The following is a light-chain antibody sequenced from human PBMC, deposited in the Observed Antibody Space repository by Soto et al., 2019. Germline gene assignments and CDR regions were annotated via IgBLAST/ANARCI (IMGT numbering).Light chain of an antibody. Sequence: EIVLTQSPATLSLSPGERATLSCRTSQSVSSYFAWYQQKPGRAPRLLIYDASNRATGIPARFIGSGSGTDFTLTISRLDPEVFAFYFCQQRSNWPIPFGQGTRREIK. J-gene: IGKJ5*01. CDR3: QQRSNWPIP. CDR1: QSVSSY. V-gene: IGKV3-11*01. CDR2: DAS.